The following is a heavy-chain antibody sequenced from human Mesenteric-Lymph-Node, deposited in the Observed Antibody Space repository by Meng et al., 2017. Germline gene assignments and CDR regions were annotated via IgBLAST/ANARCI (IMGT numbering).Heavy chain of an antibody. CDR1: GFTFSSYA. Sequence: GGSLRLSCAASGFTFSSYAMSWVRQAPGKGLEWVSAISGSGGSTYYADSVKGRFTISRDNSKNTLYLQMNSLRAEDTAVYYCAKKFLPLCYYGSGSYYNCGAFAIWGQGTMVTVSS. CDR2: ISGSGGST. V-gene: IGHV3-23*01. J-gene: IGHJ3*02. D-gene: IGHD3-10*01. CDR3: AKKFLPLCYYGSGSYYNCGAFAI.